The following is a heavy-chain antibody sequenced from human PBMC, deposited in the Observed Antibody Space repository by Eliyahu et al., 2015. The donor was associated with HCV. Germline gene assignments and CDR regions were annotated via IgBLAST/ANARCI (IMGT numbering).Heavy chain of an antibody. CDR2: XIPXXGTA. J-gene: IGHJ3*02. CDR1: GGPFSSYA. V-gene: IGHV1-69*01. D-gene: IGHD3-10*01. Sequence: QVQLVQSGAEVKKPGSSVKVSCKXSGGPFSSYAXSWVRQAPGQGLEWMGGXIPXXGTANYAQKFQGRVTITADESTSTAYMELSSLRSEDTAVYYCARDWSWDYGSGSFGAFDIWGQGTMVTVSS. CDR3: ARDWSWDYGSGSFGAFDI.